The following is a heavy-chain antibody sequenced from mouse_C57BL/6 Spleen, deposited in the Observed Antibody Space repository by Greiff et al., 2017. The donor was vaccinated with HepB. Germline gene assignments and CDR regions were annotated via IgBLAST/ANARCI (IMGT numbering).Heavy chain of an antibody. D-gene: IGHD1-1*01. CDR1: GFNIKDDY. J-gene: IGHJ3*01. V-gene: IGHV14-4*01. Sequence: VQLKQSGAELVRPGASVKLSCTASGFNIKDDYMHWVKQRPEQGLEWIGWIDPENGDTEYASKFQGKATITADTSSNTAYLQLSSLTSEDTAVYYCTTRDYGSSQFAYWGQGTLVTVSA. CDR3: TTRDYGSSQFAY. CDR2: IDPENGDT.